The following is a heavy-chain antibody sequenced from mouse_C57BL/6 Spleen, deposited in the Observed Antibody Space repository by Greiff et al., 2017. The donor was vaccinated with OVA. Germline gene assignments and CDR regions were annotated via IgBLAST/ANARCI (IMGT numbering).Heavy chain of an antibody. CDR2: INPYNGGT. Sequence: EVQGVESGPVLVKPGASVKMSCKASGYTFTDYYMNWVKQSHGKSLEWIGVINPYNGGTSYNQKFKGKATLTVDKSSSTAYMELNSLTSEDSAVYYCARDYGSSPYYAMDYWGQGTSVTVSS. CDR3: ARDYGSSPYYAMDY. J-gene: IGHJ4*01. V-gene: IGHV1-19*01. CDR1: GYTFTDYY. D-gene: IGHD1-1*01.